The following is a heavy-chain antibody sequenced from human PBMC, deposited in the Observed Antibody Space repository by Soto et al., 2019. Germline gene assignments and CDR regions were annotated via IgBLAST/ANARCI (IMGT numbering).Heavy chain of an antibody. Sequence: QVQLVQSGAEVKKPGSSVKVSCKASGGTFSSYTISWVRQAPGQGLEWMGRIIPILGIANYAQKFQGRVTITADKSTSTAYMELSSLRSEDTAVYYCASGGIAAAGGWFDPWGQGTLVTVSS. V-gene: IGHV1-69*02. J-gene: IGHJ5*02. D-gene: IGHD6-13*01. CDR1: GGTFSSYT. CDR2: IIPILGIA. CDR3: ASGGIAAAGGWFDP.